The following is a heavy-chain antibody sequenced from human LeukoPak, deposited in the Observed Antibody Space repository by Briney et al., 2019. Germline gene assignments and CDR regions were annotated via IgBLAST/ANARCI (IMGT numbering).Heavy chain of an antibody. CDR1: GGSITSYY. Sequence: SETLSLTCTVSGGSITSYYWSWIRQPAGKGLEWIGRIYSSGSTNYNPSLKSRVSMSVDTSKNQFSLKLTSVTAADTAVYYCAKVWKATVVTMWGQGILVTVSS. V-gene: IGHV4-4*07. J-gene: IGHJ4*02. CDR3: AKVWKATVVTM. CDR2: IYSSGST. D-gene: IGHD4-23*01.